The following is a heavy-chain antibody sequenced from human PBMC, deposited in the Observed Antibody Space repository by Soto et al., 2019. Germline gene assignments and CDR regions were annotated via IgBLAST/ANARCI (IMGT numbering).Heavy chain of an antibody. CDR1: GYTFTSYG. V-gene: IGHV1-18*01. CDR2: ISAYNGNT. D-gene: IGHD6-19*01. Sequence: ASVEVSCKASGYTFTSYGISCVRQAPGQVLEWMGWISAYNGNTNYAQKLQGRVTMTTDTSTSTAYMELRSLRSDDTAVYYCAREGQWLANYYYYYGMDVWGQGTTVTVSS. J-gene: IGHJ6*02. CDR3: AREGQWLANYYYYYGMDV.